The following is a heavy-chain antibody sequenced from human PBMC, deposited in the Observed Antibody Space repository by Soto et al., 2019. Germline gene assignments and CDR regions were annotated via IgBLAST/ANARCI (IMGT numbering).Heavy chain of an antibody. Sequence: ASVKVSCKASGYTFTGYYMHWVRQAPGQGLEWMGWINPNSGGTNYAQKFQGWVTMTRDTSISTAYMELSRLRSDDTAVYYCARDLDCISTSCPKRDYYYYGMDVWGQGTTVTVSS. J-gene: IGHJ6*02. D-gene: IGHD2-2*01. CDR3: ARDLDCISTSCPKRDYYYYGMDV. CDR2: INPNSGGT. CDR1: GYTFTGYY. V-gene: IGHV1-2*04.